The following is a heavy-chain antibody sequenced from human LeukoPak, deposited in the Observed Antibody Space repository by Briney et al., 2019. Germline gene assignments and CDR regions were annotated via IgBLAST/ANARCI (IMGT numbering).Heavy chain of an antibody. CDR3: ARGDVLLWFGELLGGSERGPYGMDV. CDR1: GYTFTGYY. J-gene: IGHJ6*02. CDR2: INPNSGGT. D-gene: IGHD3-10*01. V-gene: IGHV1-2*02. Sequence: GASVKVSCKASGYTFTGYYMHWVRQAPGQGLEWMGWINPNSGGTNYAQKFQGRVTMTRDTSISTAYMELSRLRSDDTAVYYCARGDVLLWFGELLGGSERGPYGMDVWGQGTTVTVSS.